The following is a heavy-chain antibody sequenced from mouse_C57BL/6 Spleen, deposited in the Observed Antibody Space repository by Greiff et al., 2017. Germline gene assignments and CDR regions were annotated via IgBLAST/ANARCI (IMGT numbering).Heavy chain of an antibody. CDR1: GYTFTEYT. CDR3: ARHEEKVPYDYGSMDY. Sequence: VQLQESGAELVKPGASVKLSCKASGYTFTEYTIHWVKQRSGQGLEWIGWFYPGSGSIKYNEKFKDKATLTADKSSSTVYMELSRLTSEDSAVYFCARHEEKVPYDYGSMDYWGQGTSVTVSS. CDR2: FYPGSGSI. J-gene: IGHJ4*01. D-gene: IGHD2-4*01. V-gene: IGHV1-62-2*01.